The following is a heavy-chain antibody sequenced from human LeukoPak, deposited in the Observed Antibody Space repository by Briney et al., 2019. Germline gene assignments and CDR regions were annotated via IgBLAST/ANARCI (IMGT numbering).Heavy chain of an antibody. Sequence: GGSLRLSCEASGFTLSTYRMNWVRQVPGKGLDWVANINPDGSGKRYVDSVKGRFTIARDNADNSLSLQMNSLRAEDTAVYYCASWGAGGNSWGQGTLVTVSS. CDR1: GFTLSTYR. D-gene: IGHD3-16*01. CDR2: INPDGSGK. CDR3: ASWGAGGNS. J-gene: IGHJ4*02. V-gene: IGHV3-7*01.